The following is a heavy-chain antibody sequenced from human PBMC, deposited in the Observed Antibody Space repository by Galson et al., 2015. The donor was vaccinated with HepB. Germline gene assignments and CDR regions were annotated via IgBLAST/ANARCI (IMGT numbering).Heavy chain of an antibody. D-gene: IGHD2-2*01. Sequence: SLRLSCAASRFTFSNYGMHWVRPAAGMGLEWVAGIWFDGSNKFYADSVKGRFTISRDNSKNRLYLQMNRMRVEDTAVYYGARSVYQLPPPVRFGMDVWGQGTTVTVSS. CDR3: ARSVYQLPPPVRFGMDV. CDR2: IWFDGSNK. V-gene: IGHV3-33*01. CDR1: RFTFSNYG. J-gene: IGHJ6*02.